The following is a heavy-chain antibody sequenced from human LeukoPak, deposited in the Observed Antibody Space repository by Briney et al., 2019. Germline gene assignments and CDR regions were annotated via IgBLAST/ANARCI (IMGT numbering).Heavy chain of an antibody. CDR1: GGSISAYY. D-gene: IGHD2-15*01. Sequence: SETLSLTCSVSGGSISAYYWTCIRQSPRKGLEWIGYIYYSGVTNYNPSLQSRLTISVDTSKNQFSLKLTSVTAADTAVYYCARQHPSGRGSGLDYWGPGSLVIVSS. CDR2: IYYSGVT. V-gene: IGHV4-59*08. J-gene: IGHJ4*02. CDR3: ARQHPSGRGSGLDY.